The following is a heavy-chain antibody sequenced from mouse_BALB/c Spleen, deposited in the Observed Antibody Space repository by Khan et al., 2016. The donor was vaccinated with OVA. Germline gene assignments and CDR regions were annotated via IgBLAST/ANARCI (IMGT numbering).Heavy chain of an antibody. CDR1: GYTFTSHT. D-gene: IGHD1-1*01. Sequence: QVQLQQSGAELARPGASVKMSCTASGYTFTSHTMHWVKQRPGQGLEWIGYINPRSGYTQYTQKFNDQSTLTADKSSSTPYMQLSSLTAEDSAVYYCARSTTEDALDYWGQGTSVTVSS. CDR2: INPRSGYT. CDR3: ARSTTEDALDY. V-gene: IGHV1-4*01. J-gene: IGHJ4*01.